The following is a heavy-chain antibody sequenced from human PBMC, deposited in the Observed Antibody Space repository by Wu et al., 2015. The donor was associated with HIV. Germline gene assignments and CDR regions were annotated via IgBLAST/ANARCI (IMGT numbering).Heavy chain of an antibody. CDR2: ISAYNGNT. D-gene: IGHD3-9*01. V-gene: IGHV1-18*01. Sequence: QVQLVQSGAEVKKPGASVKVSCKASGYTFTSYGISWVRQAPGQGLEWMGWISAYNGNTNYAQKLQGRVTMTTDTSTSTAYMELRSLRSDDTAVYYCAREPTYYDILTGYYVDAFDIWGQGTMVTVSS. J-gene: IGHJ3*02. CDR1: GYTFTSYG. CDR3: AREPTYYDILTGYYVDAFDI.